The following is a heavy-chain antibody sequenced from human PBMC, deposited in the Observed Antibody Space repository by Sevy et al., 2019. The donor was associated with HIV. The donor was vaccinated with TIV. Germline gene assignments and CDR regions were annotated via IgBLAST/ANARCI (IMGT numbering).Heavy chain of an antibody. CDR1: GFTVSSNY. V-gene: IGHV3-53*01. CDR3: ACRYSGNYYGAFDI. Sequence: GGSLRLSCAASGFTVSSNYMSWVRQAPGKGLEWVSVIYSGGSTYYADSVKGRFTISRDNSKNTLYLQMNSLRAEDTAMYYCACRYSGNYYGAFDIWGQGTMVTVSS. J-gene: IGHJ3*02. CDR2: IYSGGST. D-gene: IGHD1-26*01.